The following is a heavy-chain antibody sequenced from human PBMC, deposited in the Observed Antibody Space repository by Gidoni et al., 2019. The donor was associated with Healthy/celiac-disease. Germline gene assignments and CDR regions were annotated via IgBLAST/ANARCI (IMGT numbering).Heavy chain of an antibody. V-gene: IGHV1-69*04. CDR1: GGTFSSYA. D-gene: IGHD2-15*01. CDR2: IIPILGIA. J-gene: IGHJ4*02. Sequence: QVQLVQSGAEVKKPGSSVKVSCKASGGTFSSYAIRWVRQAPGQGLEWMGRIIPILGIANYAQKFQGRVTITADKSTSTAYMELSSLRSEDTAVDYCARDYCSGGSCYPKAVYYFDYWGQGTLVTVSS. CDR3: ARDYCSGGSCYPKAVYYFDY.